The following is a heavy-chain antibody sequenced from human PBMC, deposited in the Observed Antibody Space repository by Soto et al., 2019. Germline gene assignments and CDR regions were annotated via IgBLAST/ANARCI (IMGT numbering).Heavy chain of an antibody. V-gene: IGHV1-69*01. CDR3: AIGDRSAWIGNH. CDR1: GGTFSSHA. J-gene: IGHJ4*02. CDR2: IIPIFETA. D-gene: IGHD2-2*03. Sequence: QVHLVQSGAEVTKAGSSVKVSCKASGGTFSSHAFSWVRQAPGQGLEWVGGIIPIFETANYAKEFQGRVTFSADESTKTVILELNNLRSDYTAIYFCAIGDRSAWIGNHWGPGTQVTVS.